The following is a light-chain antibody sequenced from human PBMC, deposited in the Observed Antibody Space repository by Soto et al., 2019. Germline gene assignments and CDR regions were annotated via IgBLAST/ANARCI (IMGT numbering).Light chain of an antibody. CDR2: VAS. V-gene: IGKV3-20*01. Sequence: EIVLTQFPGALSLSPGERVTLSCRASQTVSNTYLAWYQQKCGQHPKCLIHVASNRATCIPDRFSGSGSGTDFTLTISRLESEDFAVYYCQQDRALPPPFGGGTKVEIK. CDR1: QTVSNTY. J-gene: IGKJ4*01. CDR3: QQDRALPPP.